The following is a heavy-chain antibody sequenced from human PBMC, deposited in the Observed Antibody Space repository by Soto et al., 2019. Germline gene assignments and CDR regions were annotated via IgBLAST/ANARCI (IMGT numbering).Heavy chain of an antibody. CDR1: GYTFSTFW. CDR2: TDPGDTYA. Sequence: GESLKISCTGFGYTFSTFWISWVRQMPGKGLEWMGRTDPGDTYATYSPAFQGHVTISADKATSTAYLQWSSLEASDTAMYYCARIYCTTTTCDSWFDPWGQGTLVTVSS. CDR3: ARIYCTTTTCDSWFDP. D-gene: IGHD2-2*01. J-gene: IGHJ5*02. V-gene: IGHV5-10-1*01.